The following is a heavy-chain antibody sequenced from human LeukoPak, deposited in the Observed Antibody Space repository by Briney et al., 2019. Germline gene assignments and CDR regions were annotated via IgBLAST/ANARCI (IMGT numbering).Heavy chain of an antibody. V-gene: IGHV4-59*01. D-gene: IGHD4-23*01. CDR1: GGSITSYY. J-gene: IGHJ5*02. CDR2: VYNRGTT. Sequence: PSETLSLTCSVSGGSITSYYWSWIRQSPMKGLEWIGSVYNRGTTYYNPSLKSRVTISGDTSKNQLSLRMTYVTTADTAVYFCARDYGGNSGEFDPWAPGTLVTVSS. CDR3: ARDYGGNSGEFDP.